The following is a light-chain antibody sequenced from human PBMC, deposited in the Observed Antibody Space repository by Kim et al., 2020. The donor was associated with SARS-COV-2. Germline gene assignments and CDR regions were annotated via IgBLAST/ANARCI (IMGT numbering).Light chain of an antibody. CDR2: AAS. CDR3: QQSFTTPLLT. CDR1: QRISTY. V-gene: IGKV1-39*01. J-gene: IGKJ4*01. Sequence: DIQMTQSPLSLSASVGDRVTITCRASQRISTYLNWYQQQPGKAPRLLIYAASSLQSGVPSRFSGSGSGTDFTLTINSLQPEDFATYYCQQSFTTPLLTFGGGTKVDIK.